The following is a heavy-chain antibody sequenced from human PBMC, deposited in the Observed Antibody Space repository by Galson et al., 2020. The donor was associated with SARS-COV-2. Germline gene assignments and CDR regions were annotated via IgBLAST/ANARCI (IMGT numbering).Heavy chain of an antibody. V-gene: IGHV4-34*01. Sequence: SETLSLTCAVYGGSFSGYYWSWIRQPPGKGLEWIGEINHSGSTNYNPSLKSRVTISVDTSKNQFSLKLSSVTAADTAVYYCARQYYDFWSGYYTGHLHFDYWGQGTLVTVSS. CDR2: INHSGST. D-gene: IGHD3-3*01. CDR1: GGSFSGYY. CDR3: ARQYYDFWSGYYTGHLHFDY. J-gene: IGHJ4*02.